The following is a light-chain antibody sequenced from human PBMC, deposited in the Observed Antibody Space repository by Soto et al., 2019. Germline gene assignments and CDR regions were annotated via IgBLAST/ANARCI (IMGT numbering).Light chain of an antibody. Sequence: DIHMTQSPCTLSASVGDRVTVTCGASQSMGRSLAWYHHQPAKAPKLLIYDAYSLESGVPSRFSGRRSGTEFTLTIAGLQPEDFATYYCQQYESYSPLTFGGGTKVDIK. V-gene: IGKV1-5*01. CDR3: QQYESYSPLT. CDR1: QSMGRS. J-gene: IGKJ4*01. CDR2: DAY.